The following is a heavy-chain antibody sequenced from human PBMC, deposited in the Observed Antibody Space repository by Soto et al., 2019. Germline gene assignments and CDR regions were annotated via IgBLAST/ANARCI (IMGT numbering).Heavy chain of an antibody. CDR1: GFTFSSYG. CDR2: SSATGAGT. D-gene: IGHD1-7*01. V-gene: IGHV3-23*01. CDR3: AKDRRAGGNYGFYSDF. J-gene: IGHJ4*02. Sequence: GGSLRLSCAASGFTFSSYGMTWVRQAPGKGLEWVSFSSATGAGTYYADSVKGRFTISRDNSKNTLHLQMTSLRADDTAVYYCAKDRRAGGNYGFYSDFWGQGALVTVS.